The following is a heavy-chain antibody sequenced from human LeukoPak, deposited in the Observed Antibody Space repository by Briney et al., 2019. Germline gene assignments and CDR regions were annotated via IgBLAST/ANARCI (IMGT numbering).Heavy chain of an antibody. Sequence: SETLSLTCTVSGGSISSYYWSWIRQPPGKGLEWIGYIYYSGSTNYNPSLKSRVTISVDTSKNQFSLKLSSVTAADTAVYYCARVAPIAVAGDYYYYGMDVWGQGTMVTVSS. CDR2: IYYSGST. CDR3: ARVAPIAVAGDYYYYGMDV. J-gene: IGHJ6*02. V-gene: IGHV4-59*01. CDR1: GGSISSYY. D-gene: IGHD6-19*01.